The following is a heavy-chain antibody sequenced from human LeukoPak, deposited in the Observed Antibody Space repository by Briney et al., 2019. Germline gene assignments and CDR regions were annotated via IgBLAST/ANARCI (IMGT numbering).Heavy chain of an antibody. J-gene: IGHJ4*02. Sequence: PGVSLRLSYAASGFTFRSYWMSWVRQAPGKGLEWVANIKQDGSEKYYVDSVKGRFTISRDNAKNSLYLQMNSLRAEDTAVYYCARDPPPVYDFWSGYYSGYFDYWGQGTLVTVSS. CDR3: ARDPPPVYDFWSGYYSGYFDY. CDR2: IKQDGSEK. CDR1: GFTFRSYW. D-gene: IGHD3-3*01. V-gene: IGHV3-7*01.